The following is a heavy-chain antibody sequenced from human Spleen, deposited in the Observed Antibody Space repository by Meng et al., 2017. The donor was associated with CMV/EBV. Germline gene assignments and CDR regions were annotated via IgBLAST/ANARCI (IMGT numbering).Heavy chain of an antibody. Sequence: SISSGGYYWSWIRQYPGKGLEWIGYIYYSGSTYYNPPLKSRVTISVDTSKNQFSLKLSSVTAADTAVYYCARGVGYCSSTSCYIDYWGQGTLVTVSS. V-gene: IGHV4-31*02. CDR1: SISSGGYY. CDR2: IYYSGST. J-gene: IGHJ4*02. CDR3: ARGVGYCSSTSCYIDY. D-gene: IGHD2-2*02.